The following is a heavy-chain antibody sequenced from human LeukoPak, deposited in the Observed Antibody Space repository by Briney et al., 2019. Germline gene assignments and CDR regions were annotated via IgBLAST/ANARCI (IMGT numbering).Heavy chain of an antibody. CDR1: GVTLNYYW. D-gene: IGHD2-21*01. CDR3: ARWVSQYYFDY. Sequence: GGSLRLSCEASGVTLNYYWMSWVRQAPGKGLEWVANINQDGSEKYSVDSVKGRFTISRDNAQNSVFLQMDSLRVDDTAVYYCARWVSQYYFDYWGQGTHVIVSS. V-gene: IGHV3-7*01. J-gene: IGHJ4*02. CDR2: INQDGSEK.